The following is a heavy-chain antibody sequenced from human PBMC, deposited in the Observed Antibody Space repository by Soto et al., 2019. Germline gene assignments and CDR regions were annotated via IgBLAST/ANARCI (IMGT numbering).Heavy chain of an antibody. D-gene: IGHD2-15*01. CDR3: ARGSTVAAILFDY. V-gene: IGHV4-31*03. J-gene: IGHJ4*02. CDR2: IYYSGST. Sequence: QVQLQESGPGLVKPSQTLSLTCTVSGDSISSGGYYWSWIRQHPGKGLEWIGYIYYSGSTYYNPPLKSRVIISVATSKNQFSLKLSSVTAADTAVYYCARGSTVAAILFDYWGQGTLVTVSS. CDR1: GDSISSGGYY.